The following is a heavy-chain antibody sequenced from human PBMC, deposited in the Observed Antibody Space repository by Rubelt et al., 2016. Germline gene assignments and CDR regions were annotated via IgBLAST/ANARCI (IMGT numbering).Heavy chain of an antibody. CDR3: AKVSPNTGSYFDY. CDR2: IYSGRTT. V-gene: IGHV3-53*01. D-gene: IGHD1/OR15-1a*01. Sequence: SSYGISWVRQAPGKGLEWVSVIYSGRTTHYADSVKGRFSISRDNSKNTLFLHMSGLRAEDTAMYYCAKVSPNTGSYFDYWGQGTFVTVSS. CDR1: SSYG. J-gene: IGHJ4*02.